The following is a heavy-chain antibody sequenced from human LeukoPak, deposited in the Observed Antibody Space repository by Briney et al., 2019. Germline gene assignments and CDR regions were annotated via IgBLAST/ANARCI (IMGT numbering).Heavy chain of an antibody. V-gene: IGHV3-13*01. CDR2: LGTAGDT. J-gene: IGHJ4*02. CDR3: ARQSTPHGNFDY. Sequence: GGPLRLSFAPPGFIPRNYPMTWFRNLPGKVLEWVSALGTAGDTFYPGSVKGRFTISRDNAKKSLFLQMSSLRAEDTAIYYCARQSTPHGNFDYWGQGTLVTVSS. D-gene: IGHD5-24*01. CDR1: GFIPRNYP.